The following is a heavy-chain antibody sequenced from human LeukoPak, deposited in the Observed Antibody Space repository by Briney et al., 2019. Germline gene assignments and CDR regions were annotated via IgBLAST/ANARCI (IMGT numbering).Heavy chain of an antibody. V-gene: IGHV4-61*02. CDR1: GGSISSGSYY. J-gene: IGHJ4*02. CDR2: IYTSGST. D-gene: IGHD1-26*01. CDR3: ASFLVGGATRIFDY. Sequence: SETLSLTCTVSGGSISSGSYYWSWIRQPAGKGLEWIGRIYTSGSTNYNPSLKSRVTISVDTSKNQFSLKLSSVTAADTAVYYCASFLVGGATRIFDYWGQGTLVTVSS.